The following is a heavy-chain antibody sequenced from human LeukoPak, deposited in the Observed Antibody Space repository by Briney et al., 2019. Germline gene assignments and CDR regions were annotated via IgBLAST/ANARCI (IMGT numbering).Heavy chain of an antibody. Sequence: SETLSLTCTVSGGSISSGDYYWSWIRQPPGKGLEWIGYMYYSGSTYYNPSLKSRVTISVDTSKNQFSLKLNSVTAADTAVYYCARYSGSYYLDYWGQGTLDTVSS. J-gene: IGHJ4*02. CDR1: GGSISSGDYY. CDR3: ARYSGSYYLDY. D-gene: IGHD1-26*01. V-gene: IGHV4-30-4*01. CDR2: MYYSGST.